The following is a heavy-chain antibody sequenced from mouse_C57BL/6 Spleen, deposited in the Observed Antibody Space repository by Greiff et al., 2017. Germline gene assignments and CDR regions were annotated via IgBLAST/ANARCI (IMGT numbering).Heavy chain of an antibody. Sequence: QVQLQQPGPELVKPGASVKLSCKASGYTFTSYWMHWVKQRPGQGLEWIGNINPSNGGTNYNEKFKSKATPTVDKSSSTAYMQLGSLTSEDSAVYYCAIYYDYDDYSMDYWGQGTSVTVSS. CDR1: GYTFTSYW. CDR2: INPSNGGT. CDR3: AIYYDYDDYSMDY. D-gene: IGHD2-4*01. V-gene: IGHV1-53*01. J-gene: IGHJ4*01.